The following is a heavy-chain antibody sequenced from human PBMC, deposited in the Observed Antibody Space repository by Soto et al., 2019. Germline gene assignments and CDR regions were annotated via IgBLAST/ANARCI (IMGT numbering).Heavy chain of an antibody. J-gene: IGHJ4*02. D-gene: IGHD3-3*01. V-gene: IGHV3-23*01. CDR2: ISGSGGST. CDR1: GFTFSSYA. CDR3: AKHYDFGSGYSH. Sequence: EVQLLESGGGLVQPGGSLRLSCAASGFTFSSYAMSWVRQAPGKGLEWVSAISGSGGSTYYADSVKGRFTISRDNSKNTLYPQINSLRAEATAVYYCAKHYDFGSGYSHWGQGTLVTVSS.